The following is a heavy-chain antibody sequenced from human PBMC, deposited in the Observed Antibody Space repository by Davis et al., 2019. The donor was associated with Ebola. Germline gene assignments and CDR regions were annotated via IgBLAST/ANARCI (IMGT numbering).Heavy chain of an antibody. D-gene: IGHD4-17*01. J-gene: IGHJ4*02. CDR3: ARGVYGAYFDC. Sequence: IPSLNNRVTISLDTSKNQFSLKMSSVTAADTAVYYCARGVYGAYFDCCGQGTLVTVSS. V-gene: IGHV4-59*09.